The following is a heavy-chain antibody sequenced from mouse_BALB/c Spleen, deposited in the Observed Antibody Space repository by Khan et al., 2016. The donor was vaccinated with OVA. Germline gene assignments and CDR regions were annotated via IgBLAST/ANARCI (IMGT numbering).Heavy chain of an antibody. CDR2: IYPGSSNT. CDR3: ERGGYDTSGAY. CDR1: GYTFTDYV. J-gene: IGHJ3*01. D-gene: IGHD3-2*02. V-gene: IGHV1-81*01. Sequence: QVKLQQSGPELVKPGASVKMSCKASGYTFTDYVLTWVKQRTGHGLEWIGEIYPGSSNTYYHEKLKGRATMTADKSSNTPYMQLSSLTSEDSAVYCSERGGYDTSGAYWGQGTLVTGSA.